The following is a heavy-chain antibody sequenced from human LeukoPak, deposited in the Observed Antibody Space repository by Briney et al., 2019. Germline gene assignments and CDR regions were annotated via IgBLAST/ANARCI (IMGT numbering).Heavy chain of an antibody. CDR1: GGSFSGYY. CDR3: ARERGSSWYRGYCYYMDV. CDR2: INHSGST. D-gene: IGHD6-13*01. V-gene: IGHV4-34*01. J-gene: IGHJ6*03. Sequence: KPSETLSLTCAVYGGSFSGYYWSWIRQPPGKGLEWIGEINHSGSTNYNPSLKSRVTISVDTSKNQFSLKLSSVTAADTAVYYCARERGSSWYRGYCYYMDVWGKGTTVTVSS.